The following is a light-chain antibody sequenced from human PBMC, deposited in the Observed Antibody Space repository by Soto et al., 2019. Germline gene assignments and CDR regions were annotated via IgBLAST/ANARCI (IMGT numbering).Light chain of an antibody. CDR1: SSDVGGYNY. CDR3: SSYRSDTTYV. CDR2: EVS. Sequence: QSVLTQPAAVSGPPGQSITISCTGTSSDVGGYNYVSWYQHHPGKAPKLMIHEVSDRPSGISNRFSGSKSGNTASLTISGLQAEDEADYYCSSYRSDTTYVFGTGTKVTVL. V-gene: IGLV2-14*01. J-gene: IGLJ1*01.